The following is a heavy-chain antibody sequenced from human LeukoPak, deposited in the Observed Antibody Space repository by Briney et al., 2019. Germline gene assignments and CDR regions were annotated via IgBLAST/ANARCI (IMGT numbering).Heavy chain of an antibody. CDR1: GFTFSSYE. CDR3: AKSFLPIVGATDD. J-gene: IGHJ4*02. Sequence: GGSLRLSCAASGFTFSSYEMNWVRQAPGKGLEWVSYISSSGSTIYYADSVKGRFTISRDNSKNTLYLQMNSLRAEDTAVYYCAKSFLPIVGATDDWGQGTLVTVSS. CDR2: ISSSGSTI. D-gene: IGHD1-26*01. V-gene: IGHV3-48*03.